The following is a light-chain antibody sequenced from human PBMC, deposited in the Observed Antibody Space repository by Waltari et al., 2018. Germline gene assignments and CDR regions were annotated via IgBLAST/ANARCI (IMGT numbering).Light chain of an antibody. CDR1: QSISSY. J-gene: IGKJ4*01. CDR3: QQSYSTLLV. CDR2: AAS. Sequence: DIQMTQSPSSLSASVVDSVTITCRASQSISSYLNWYQQKPGKAPKLLIYAASSLQSGVPSRFSGSGSGTDFTLTISSLQPEDFATYYCQQSYSTLLVFGGGTKVEIK. V-gene: IGKV1-39*01.